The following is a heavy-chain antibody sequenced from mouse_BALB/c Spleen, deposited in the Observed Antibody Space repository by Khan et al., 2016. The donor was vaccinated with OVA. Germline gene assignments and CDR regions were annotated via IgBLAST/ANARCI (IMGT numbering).Heavy chain of an antibody. J-gene: IGHJ4*01. CDR3: VRSGDSSGYGAMDY. D-gene: IGHD3-2*01. Sequence: QVQLQQSGAELVRPGTSVKVSCKASGYAFTNYLIEWVKQRPGQGLEWIGVINPGSGGTNYNEKFKGKATLTADKSSSTAYMQLSSLTSDDSAVYSCVRSGDSSGYGAMDYWGQGTSVTVSS. CDR1: GYAFTNYL. CDR2: INPGSGGT. V-gene: IGHV1-54*01.